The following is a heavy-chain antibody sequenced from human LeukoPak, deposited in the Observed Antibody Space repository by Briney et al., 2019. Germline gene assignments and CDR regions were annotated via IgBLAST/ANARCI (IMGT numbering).Heavy chain of an antibody. J-gene: IGHJ4*02. CDR3: AKANAYYPSCSDY. V-gene: IGHV3-23*01. D-gene: IGHD2-2*01. CDR1: GFTFSSYA. Sequence: GGSLRLSCAASGFTFSSYAMSWVRQAPGKGLEWVSAISGSGGSTYYADSVKGRFTISRDNSKNTLYLQMNGLRAEDTAVYYCAKANAYYPSCSDYWGQGTLVTVSS. CDR2: ISGSGGST.